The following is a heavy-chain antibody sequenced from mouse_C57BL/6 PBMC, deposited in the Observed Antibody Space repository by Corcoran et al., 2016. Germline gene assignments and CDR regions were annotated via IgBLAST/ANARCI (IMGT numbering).Heavy chain of an antibody. CDR2: INTYSGVP. J-gene: IGHJ2*01. CDR3: ARESPYYCGSKDFDY. Sequence: QIQLVQSGPELKKPGETVKISCKASGYTFTTYGMSWVKQAPGKGLKWMGWINTYSGVPTYADDFKGRFAFSLETSASTAYLQINNLKNEDTATYFCARESPYYCGSKDFDYWGQGTTLTVSS. V-gene: IGHV9-3*01. D-gene: IGHD1-1*01. CDR1: GYTFTTYG.